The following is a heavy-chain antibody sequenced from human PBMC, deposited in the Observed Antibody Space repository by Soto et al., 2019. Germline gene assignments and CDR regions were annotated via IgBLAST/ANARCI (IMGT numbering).Heavy chain of an antibody. CDR2: IDPSDSYT. J-gene: IGHJ5*02. V-gene: IGHV5-10-1*01. D-gene: IGHD2-15*01. Sequence: GESLKISCKGSGYSFTIYWISWVRQMPGKGLEWMGRIDPSDSYTNYSPSFQGHVTISADKSISTAYLQWSSLKASDTAMYYCERLALGGGNPRWFDHWGQGTLVTVSS. CDR1: GYSFTIYW. CDR3: ERLALGGGNPRWFDH.